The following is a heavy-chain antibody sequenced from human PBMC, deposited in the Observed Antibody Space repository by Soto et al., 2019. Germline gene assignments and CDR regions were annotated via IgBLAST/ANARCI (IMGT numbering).Heavy chain of an antibody. CDR3: ARTSGSYLYYFDS. CDR2: IYPGDSDT. V-gene: IGHV5-51*01. CDR1: GYSFTSYW. D-gene: IGHD1-26*01. J-gene: IGHJ4*02. Sequence: GESLKISCKGSGYSFTSYWIGWVRQMPGKGLEWMGLIYPGDSDTRYNPSFQGQVTISADKSISTAYLQWSSLKASDSAIYYCARTSGSYLYYFDSWGKGTVVTVSS.